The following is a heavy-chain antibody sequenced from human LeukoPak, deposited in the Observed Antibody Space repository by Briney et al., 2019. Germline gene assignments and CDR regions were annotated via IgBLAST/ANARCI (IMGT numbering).Heavy chain of an antibody. D-gene: IGHD2-2*01. V-gene: IGHV1-8*02. CDR1: GGTFSSYA. CDR3: ARGVPAAEIDY. Sequence: GASVKVSCKASGGTFSSYAISWERQATGQGLEWMGWMNPNSGNTGYAQKFQGRVTMTRNTSISTAYMELSSLRSEDTAVYYCARGVPAAEIDYWGQGTLVTVSS. J-gene: IGHJ4*02. CDR2: MNPNSGNT.